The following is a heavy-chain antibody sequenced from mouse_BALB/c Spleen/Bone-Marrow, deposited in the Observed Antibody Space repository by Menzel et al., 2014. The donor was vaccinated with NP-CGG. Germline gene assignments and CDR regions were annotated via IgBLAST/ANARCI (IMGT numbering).Heavy chain of an antibody. CDR2: IHPNSGNA. D-gene: IGHD2-14*01. J-gene: IGHJ2*01. CDR3: ARHHRYAYYFDY. Sequence: QVQLQQSGSVLVRPGASVNLSCKASGYTFTNSWMHWAKQRPGQGLEWIGEIHPNSGNANYNEKFKGKATLPVDTSSSTAYVDLSSLTSEDSAVYYCARHHRYAYYFDYWGQGTTLTVSS. V-gene: IGHV1S130*01. CDR1: GYTFTNSW.